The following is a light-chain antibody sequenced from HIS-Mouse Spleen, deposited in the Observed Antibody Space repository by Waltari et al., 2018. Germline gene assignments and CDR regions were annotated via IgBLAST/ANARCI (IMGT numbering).Light chain of an antibody. V-gene: IGLV3-10*01. CDR3: YSTDSSGNHRV. J-gene: IGLJ2*01. Sequence: SYELTQPPSVSVSPGQTARITRSGDAFPKKYPYLYQQKSGQAPVLVIYEDSKRPSGIPERFSGSSSGTMATLTIRGAQVEDEADYYCYSTDSSGNHRVFGGGTKLTVL. CDR1: AFPKKY. CDR2: EDS.